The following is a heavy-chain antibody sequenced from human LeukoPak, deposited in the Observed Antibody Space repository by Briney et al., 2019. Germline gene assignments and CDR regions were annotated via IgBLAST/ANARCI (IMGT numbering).Heavy chain of an antibody. J-gene: IGHJ3*02. CDR3: ARPWRRYDAFEI. CDR2: FYYSGGT. V-gene: IGHV4-39*01. Sequence: SETLSLTCTVSGGSISSSSYYWGWIRQPPGKRLEWIGSFYYSGGTYYNPSLKSRVTISVDTSKNQFSLKLSSVTAADTAVYYCARPWRRYDAFEIWGQGTMVTVSS. CDR1: GGSISSSSYY. D-gene: IGHD3-9*01.